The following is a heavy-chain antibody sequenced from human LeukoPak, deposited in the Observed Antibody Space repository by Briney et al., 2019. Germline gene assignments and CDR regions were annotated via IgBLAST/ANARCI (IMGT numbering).Heavy chain of an antibody. D-gene: IGHD5-18*01. CDR1: GYTFTIYY. CDR3: ARSTVGRKQLWSAFDY. CDR2: INPSGGST. Sequence: GASVRVSCKASGYTFTIYYMHWVRQAPGQGLGWMGIINPSGGSTSYADSVKGRFTISRDNAKNTLYLQMNSLRAEDTAVYYCARSTVGRKQLWSAFDYWGQGTLVTVSS. V-gene: IGHV1-46*04. J-gene: IGHJ4*02.